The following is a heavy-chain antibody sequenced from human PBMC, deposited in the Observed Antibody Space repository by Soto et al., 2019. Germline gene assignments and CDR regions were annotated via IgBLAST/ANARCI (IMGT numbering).Heavy chain of an antibody. CDR1: GFTFSDYY. D-gene: IGHD3-16*02. CDR2: ISSSSSYT. V-gene: IGHV3-11*06. J-gene: IGHJ6*02. Sequence: GGSLRLSCAASGFTFSDYYMSWIRQAPGKGLEWVSYISSSSSYTNYADSVKGRFTISRDNAKNSLYLQMNSLRAEDTAVYYCARYGLSFYYYGMDVWGQGTTVTV. CDR3: ARYGLSFYYYGMDV.